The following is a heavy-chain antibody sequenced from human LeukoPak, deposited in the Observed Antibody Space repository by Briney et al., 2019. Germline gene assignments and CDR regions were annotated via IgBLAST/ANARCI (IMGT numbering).Heavy chain of an antibody. V-gene: IGHV3-23*01. CDR2: VNFRGTIS. CDR3: AKGERGIDY. J-gene: IGHJ4*02. D-gene: IGHD7-27*01. CDR1: GFTFNNFA. Sequence: GGSLRLSCAASGFTFNNFAMNWVRQAPGKGLERVSSVNFRGTISYYADSVKGRFTISRDNSKNTLFLQMDSLRAEDAAIYYCAKGERGIDYWGQGTLVTVSS.